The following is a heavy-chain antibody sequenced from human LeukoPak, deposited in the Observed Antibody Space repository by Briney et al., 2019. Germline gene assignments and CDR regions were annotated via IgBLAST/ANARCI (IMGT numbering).Heavy chain of an antibody. CDR2: ISSSSSYI. D-gene: IGHD2-2*01. CDR1: GFTVSSNY. CDR3: ARAPPYCSSTSCTSDY. Sequence: GGSLRLSCAASGFTVSSNYMSWVRQAPGKGLEWVSSISSSSSYIYYADSVKGRFTISRDNAKNSLYLQMNSLRAEDTAVYYCARAPPYCSSTSCTSDYWGQGTLVTVSS. J-gene: IGHJ4*02. V-gene: IGHV3-21*01.